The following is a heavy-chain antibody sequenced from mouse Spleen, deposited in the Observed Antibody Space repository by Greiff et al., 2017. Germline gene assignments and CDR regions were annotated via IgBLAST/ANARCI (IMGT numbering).Heavy chain of an antibody. CDR1: GYTFTSYG. Sequence: QVQLQQSGAELARPGASVKLSCKASGYTFTSYGISWVKQRTGQGLEWIGEIYPRSGNTYYNEKFKGKATFTADTSSNTAYMQLSSLTTEDSAIYYCAITTVVAGAMDYWGQGTSVTVSS. J-gene: IGHJ4*01. V-gene: IGHV1-81*01. CDR3: AITTVVAGAMDY. CDR2: IYPRSGNT. D-gene: IGHD1-1*01.